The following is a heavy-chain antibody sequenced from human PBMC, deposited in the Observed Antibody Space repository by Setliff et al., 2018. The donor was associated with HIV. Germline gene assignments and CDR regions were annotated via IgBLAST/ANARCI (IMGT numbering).Heavy chain of an antibody. J-gene: IGHJ2*01. CDR2: IYYSGST. V-gene: IGHV4-31*03. Sequence: SESLSLTCTVSGGSISSGGYYWSWIRQHPGKGLEWIGYIYYSGSTYYNPSLKSRVTISIDTSKNQFSLKLSSVTAADTAVYFCARDLIGYCSGGSCNTGLDWYFDLWGRGTLVTVSS. D-gene: IGHD2-15*01. CDR3: ARDLIGYCSGGSCNTGLDWYFDL. CDR1: GGSISSGGYY.